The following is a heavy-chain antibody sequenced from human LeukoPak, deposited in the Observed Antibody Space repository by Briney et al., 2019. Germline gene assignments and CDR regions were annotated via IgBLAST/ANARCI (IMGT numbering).Heavy chain of an antibody. V-gene: IGHV4-30-4*01. J-gene: IGHJ4*02. D-gene: IGHD3-10*01. CDR1: SGSISSGDYY. CDR3: ARQTFGALYFDA. Sequence: SETLSLTCTVSSGSISSGDYYWSWLRQPPGKGLEWIGYINYSGSTYYNPSLKSRLTISVDTSKNQFSLKLSSVTAADTAVYYCARQTFGALYFDAWGQGTLVTVSS. CDR2: INYSGST.